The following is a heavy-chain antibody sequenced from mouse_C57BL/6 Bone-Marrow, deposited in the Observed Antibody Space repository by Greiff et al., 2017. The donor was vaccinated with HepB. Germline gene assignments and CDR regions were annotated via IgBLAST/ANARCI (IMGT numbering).Heavy chain of an antibody. CDR2: IDPENGDT. J-gene: IGHJ4*01. CDR3: TTWGGYAMDY. V-gene: IGHV14-4*01. Sequence: DVQLQESGAELVRPGASVKLSCTASGFNIKDDYMPWVKQRPEQGLEWIGWIDPENGDTEYASKFQGKATITADKSANTAYLQLSSLTSEDTAVYYCTTWGGYAMDYWGQGTAVTVS. D-gene: IGHD1-1*02. CDR1: GFNIKDDY.